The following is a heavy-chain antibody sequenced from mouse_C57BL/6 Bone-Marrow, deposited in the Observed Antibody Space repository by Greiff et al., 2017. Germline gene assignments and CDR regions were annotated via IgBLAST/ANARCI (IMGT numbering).Heavy chain of an antibody. CDR2: ISYDGSN. V-gene: IGHV3-6*01. J-gene: IGHJ2*01. Sequence: VQLKESGPGLVKPSQSLSLTCSVTGYSITSGYYWNWIRQFPGNKLEWMGYISYDGSNNYNPSLKNRISITRDTSKNQFFLKLNSVTTEDTATYYCARDRGDYAYFDYWGQGTTLTVSS. CDR1: GYSITSGYY. CDR3: ARDRGDYAYFDY. D-gene: IGHD2-4*01.